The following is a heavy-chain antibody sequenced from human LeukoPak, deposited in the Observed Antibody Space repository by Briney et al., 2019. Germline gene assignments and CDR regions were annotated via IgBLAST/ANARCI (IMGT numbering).Heavy chain of an antibody. CDR2: IYYSGST. Sequence: PSGTLSLTCTVSGGSISHYFWSWIRQPPGKALEWIGYIYYSGSTNYNPSLKSRVTISVDTSKNQFSLKLSSVSAADTAVYYCAKTVAGYWYFDLWGRGTLVTVSS. D-gene: IGHD6-19*01. V-gene: IGHV4-59*08. CDR3: AKTVAGYWYFDL. CDR1: GGSISHYF. J-gene: IGHJ2*01.